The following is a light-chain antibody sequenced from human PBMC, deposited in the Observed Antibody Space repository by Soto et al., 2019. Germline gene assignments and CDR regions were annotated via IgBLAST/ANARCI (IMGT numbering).Light chain of an antibody. J-gene: IGKJ3*01. Sequence: EIVMTQSPATLSVSPGERATLSCRASQSVSSNLAWYQQKPGQAPRLLIYGASTRATGIPARFSGSGSGTEFTLTISSLQSEDVAVYYCQKYNNWPPFTFGPATKVDI. CDR2: GAS. CDR1: QSVSSN. CDR3: QKYNNWPPFT. V-gene: IGKV3-15*01.